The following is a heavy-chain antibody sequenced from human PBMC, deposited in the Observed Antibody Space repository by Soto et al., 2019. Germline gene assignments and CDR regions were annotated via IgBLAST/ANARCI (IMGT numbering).Heavy chain of an antibody. CDR1: GFTFSSYA. CDR3: AKDREAVAGRPDAFDI. CDR2: ISGSGGST. J-gene: IGHJ3*02. D-gene: IGHD6-19*01. V-gene: IGHV3-23*01. Sequence: EVQLLESGGGLVQPGGSLRLSCAASGFTFSSYAMSWVRQAPGKGLEWVSAISGSGGSTYYADSVKGRFTISRDNSKKTLYLQMNSLRAEDTAVYYCAKDREAVAGRPDAFDIWGQGTMVTVSS.